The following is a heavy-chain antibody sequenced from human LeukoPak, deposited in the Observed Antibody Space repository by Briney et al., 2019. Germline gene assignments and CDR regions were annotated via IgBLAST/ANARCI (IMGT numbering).Heavy chain of an antibody. J-gene: IGHJ5*02. CDR2: MNPNSGDT. Sequence: GASVKVSCKASGYTFTSYGISWVRQATGQGLEWMGWMNPNSGDTGYAQKFQGRVTMTRDTSISTAYMELSSLRSEDTAVYYCARDILTGPTNWFDPWGQGTLVTVSS. CDR3: ARDILTGPTNWFDP. V-gene: IGHV1-8*02. CDR1: GYTFTSYG. D-gene: IGHD3-9*01.